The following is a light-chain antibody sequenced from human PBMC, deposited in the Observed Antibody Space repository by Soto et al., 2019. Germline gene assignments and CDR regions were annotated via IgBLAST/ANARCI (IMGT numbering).Light chain of an antibody. V-gene: IGKV3-20*01. J-gene: IGKJ1*01. CDR2: EAI. CDR1: QSVSIL. Sequence: LVMTQSTATLSVSPGERATLSCRASQSVSILLAWYQQKPGQAPRLLIYEAINRAAGIPDRFSGSGSGTDFTLTIGRLEPEDFAVYYCQQYGSSPETFGQGTKVAI. CDR3: QQYGSSPET.